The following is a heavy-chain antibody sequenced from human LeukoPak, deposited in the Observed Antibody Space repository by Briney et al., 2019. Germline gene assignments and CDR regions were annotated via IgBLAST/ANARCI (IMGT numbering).Heavy chain of an antibody. Sequence: SETLSLTCTVSGGSISAYYWSWIRQPPGQGLEWIGYIYYSRRTNYHPSLERRVTISVDTSKNQYSLKLSSVTAADTAVYFCARLIGGSYLSSFDYWGQGTLVTVSS. V-gene: IGHV4-59*08. J-gene: IGHJ4*02. CDR2: IYYSRRT. CDR1: GGSISAYY. D-gene: IGHD1-26*01. CDR3: ARLIGGSYLSSFDY.